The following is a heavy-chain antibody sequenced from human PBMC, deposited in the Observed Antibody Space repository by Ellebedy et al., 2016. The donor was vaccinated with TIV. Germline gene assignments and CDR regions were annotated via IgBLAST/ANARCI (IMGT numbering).Heavy chain of an antibody. CDR1: GGSMSRYF. J-gene: IGHJ4*02. Sequence: MPSETLSLTCTVSGGSMSRYFWHWIRQSPGKGLEWIGYVYYSGSTNYKSSLKSRVSISVDTSKNQFSLKLSSVTAADTAVYYCARTFYYDSSGYPLFDYWGQGTLVTVSS. CDR3: ARTFYYDSSGYPLFDY. D-gene: IGHD3-22*01. V-gene: IGHV4-59*08. CDR2: VYYSGST.